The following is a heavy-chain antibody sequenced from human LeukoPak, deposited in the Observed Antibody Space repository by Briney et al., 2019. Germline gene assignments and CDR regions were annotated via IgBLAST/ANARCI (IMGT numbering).Heavy chain of an antibody. D-gene: IGHD5-18*01. CDR2: IYYSGST. J-gene: IGHJ4*02. V-gene: IGHV4-39*07. CDR1: GGSISSSSYY. CDR3: ARVKFGYSRGYFDY. Sequence: PSETLSLTCTVSGGSISSSSYYWGWIRQPPGKGLEWIGSIYYSGSTYYNPSLKSRVTISVDTSKNQFSLKLSSVTAADTAVYYCARVKFGYSRGYFDYWGQGTLVTVSS.